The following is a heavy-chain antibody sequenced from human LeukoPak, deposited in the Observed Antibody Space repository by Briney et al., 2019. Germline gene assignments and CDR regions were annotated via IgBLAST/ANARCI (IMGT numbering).Heavy chain of an antibody. CDR3: ARGRGRYYYDSSGYYP. V-gene: IGHV4-34*01. CDR1: GGSFSGYY. CDR2: INHSGST. Sequence: SETLSFTCAVYGGSFSGYYWSWIRQPPGKGLEWIGEINHSGSTNYNPSLKSRVTISVDTSKNQFSLKLSSVTAADTAVYYCARGRGRYYYDSSGYYPWGQGTLVTVSS. D-gene: IGHD3-22*01. J-gene: IGHJ5*02.